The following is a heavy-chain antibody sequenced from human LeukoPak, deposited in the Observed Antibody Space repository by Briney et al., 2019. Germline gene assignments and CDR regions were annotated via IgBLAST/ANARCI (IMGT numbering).Heavy chain of an antibody. Sequence: ASVKVSCKASGYTFTGYYMHWVRQAPGQGLEWMGWINPNSGGTNYAQKFQGRVTMTRDTSISTAYMELGRLRSDDTAVYYCARDRSSSFLPFDYWGQGTLVTVSS. D-gene: IGHD6-6*01. CDR1: GYTFTGYY. J-gene: IGHJ4*02. CDR3: ARDRSSSFLPFDY. CDR2: INPNSGGT. V-gene: IGHV1-2*02.